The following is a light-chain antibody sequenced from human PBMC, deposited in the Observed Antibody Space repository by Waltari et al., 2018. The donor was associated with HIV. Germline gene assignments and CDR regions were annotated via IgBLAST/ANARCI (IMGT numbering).Light chain of an antibody. CDR1: SGDTGFCQH. V-gene: IGLV2-14*03. CDR3: ASNTFDSTLV. Sequence: QSALTQPASVSGFPGQSINISCTGISGDTGFCQHVSWYQQPPHSVPQLIIYGVTSRPSGVSDHFSGSRSGDTASLTISGLRSGDEAHYFCASNTFDSTLVFGGGTTLTIL. J-gene: IGLJ3*02. CDR2: GVT.